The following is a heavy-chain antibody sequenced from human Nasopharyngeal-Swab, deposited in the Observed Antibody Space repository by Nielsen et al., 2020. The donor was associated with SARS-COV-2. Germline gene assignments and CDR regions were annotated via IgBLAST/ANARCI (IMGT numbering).Heavy chain of an antibody. CDR3: ASGGAPYYYDSSGHASGGALAMTQAFDI. D-gene: IGHD3-22*01. V-gene: IGHV4-39*07. CDR2: IYYSEST. J-gene: IGHJ3*02. Sequence: WIRQPPGKGLEWIGRIYYSESTYYNPSLKSRVTISVDTSKNQFSLKLSSVTAADTAVYYCASGGAPYYYDSSGHASGGALAMTQAFDIWGQGTMVTVSS.